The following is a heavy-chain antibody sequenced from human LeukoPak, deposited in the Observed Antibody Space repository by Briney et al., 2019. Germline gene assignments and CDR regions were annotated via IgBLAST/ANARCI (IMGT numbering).Heavy chain of an antibody. V-gene: IGHV4-59*12. CDR1: AGSISSYY. CDR2: IYYSGST. D-gene: IGHD4-17*01. Sequence: SETLSLTCTVSAGSISSYYWSWIRQPPGKGLEWGLDIYYSGSTNYNPSLKSRVTISVDTSKNQFSLKLSSVTAADTAMYYCAREMGGGDYAGDYYYYMDVWGKGTPGTVSS. CDR3: AREMGGGDYAGDYYYYMDV. J-gene: IGHJ6*03.